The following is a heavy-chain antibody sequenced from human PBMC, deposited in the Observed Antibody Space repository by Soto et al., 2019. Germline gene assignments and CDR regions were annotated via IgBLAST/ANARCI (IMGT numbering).Heavy chain of an antibody. D-gene: IGHD3-22*01. CDR1: GYSFATYC. CDR3: ATEPIYYNDGSGYYPLGH. J-gene: IGHJ4*02. CDR2: ISAHNGDT. Sequence: ASVKLSCKHSGYSFATYCFSWVREAPGQGLECVGWISAHNGDTHYSQKFQGRVTLTTDTSTNTGYMELRSLTSDDTAVYFCATEPIYYNDGSGYYPLGHWGQGTLVTVSS. V-gene: IGHV1-18*04.